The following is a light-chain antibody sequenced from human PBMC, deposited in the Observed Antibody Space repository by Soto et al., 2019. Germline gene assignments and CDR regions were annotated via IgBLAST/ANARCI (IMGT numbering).Light chain of an antibody. CDR1: QTISSIY. V-gene: IGKV3-20*01. Sequence: EIVLTQSPGTLSLSPGERATLSCRASQTISSIYLAWYQQKPGQAPRLLIYGASNRATGIPDRFSGSGSGTDFTLTIIRLEPEDFGMYYCQQYGSSPLFTFGPGTKVDIK. CDR2: GAS. CDR3: QQYGSSPLFT. J-gene: IGKJ3*01.